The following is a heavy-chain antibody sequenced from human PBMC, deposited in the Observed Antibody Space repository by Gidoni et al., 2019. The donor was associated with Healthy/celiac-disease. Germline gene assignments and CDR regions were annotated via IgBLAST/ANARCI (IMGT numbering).Heavy chain of an antibody. V-gene: IGHV3-64D*06. CDR2: ISSNGGST. Sequence: EVQLVESGGGLVQPGGSLRLSCSASGFTSVSYAMHWVRQAPGKGLEYVAAISSNGGSTYYADSVKGRFTISRDNSKNTLYLQMSSLRAEDTAVYYCVKSRGKEGPYYYYFDYWGQGTLVTVSS. CDR1: GFTSVSYA. CDR3: VKSRGKEGPYYYYFDY. D-gene: IGHD1-26*01. J-gene: IGHJ4*02.